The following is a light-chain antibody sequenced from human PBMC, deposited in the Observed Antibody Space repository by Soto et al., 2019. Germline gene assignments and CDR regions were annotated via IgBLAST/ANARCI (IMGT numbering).Light chain of an antibody. CDR2: GAS. Sequence: EILMTQSPATLSVSPGERATVSCRASQSVSSNLAWYQQKPGQAPRLLIYGASTRATGIPARFSGRGSGTVFTLTLSSLQSEDFAVYYCQQYSNWPSWTFGQGTKVEIK. V-gene: IGKV3-15*01. J-gene: IGKJ1*01. CDR3: QQYSNWPSWT. CDR1: QSVSSN.